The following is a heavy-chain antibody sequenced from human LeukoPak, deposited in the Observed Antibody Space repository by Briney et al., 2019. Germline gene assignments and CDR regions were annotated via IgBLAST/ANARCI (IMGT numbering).Heavy chain of an antibody. J-gene: IGHJ4*02. CDR3: AKELANGWYEVGAFDY. D-gene: IGHD6-19*01. Sequence: GGSLRLSCAASGFIISHYAIHWVRQAPGKGLEWVAVISYDGNHQYYTDSVKGRFTISRDNSKNTLYLQMNSLRAEDTAVYYCAKELANGWYEVGAFDYWGQGTLVTVSS. CDR1: GFIISHYA. CDR2: ISYDGNHQ. V-gene: IGHV3-30*04.